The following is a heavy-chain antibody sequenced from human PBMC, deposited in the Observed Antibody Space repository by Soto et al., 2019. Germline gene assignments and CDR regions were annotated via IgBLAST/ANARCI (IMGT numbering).Heavy chain of an antibody. CDR1: GDSVSSNSAA. J-gene: IGHJ3*02. CDR2: TYYRSKWYN. D-gene: IGHD3-10*01. CDR3: ARERGVISEAFDI. V-gene: IGHV6-1*01. Sequence: PSQTLSLTCAISGDSVSSNSAAWNWLRQSPSRGLEWLGRTYYRSKWYNDYVVSVNSRITINPDTSKNQFSLQLNSVTPADTAVYYCARERGVISEAFDIWGQGTVVTVSS.